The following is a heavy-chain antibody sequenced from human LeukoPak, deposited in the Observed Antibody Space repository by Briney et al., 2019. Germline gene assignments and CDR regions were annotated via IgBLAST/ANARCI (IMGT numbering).Heavy chain of an antibody. J-gene: IGHJ5*02. V-gene: IGHV3-30*02. CDR3: AKGNSGSSNWFDP. CDR1: GFTFSSYG. D-gene: IGHD1-26*01. CDR2: IRYDGSNK. Sequence: GGSLRLSCAASGFTFSSYGMHWGRQAPGKGLEWVAFIRYDGSNKYYADSVKCRFTISRDNSKNTLYLQMNSLRAEDTAVYYCAKGNSGSSNWFDPWGQGTLVTVSS.